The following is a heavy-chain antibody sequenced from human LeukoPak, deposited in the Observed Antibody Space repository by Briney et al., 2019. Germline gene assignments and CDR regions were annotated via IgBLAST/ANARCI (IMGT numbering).Heavy chain of an antibody. Sequence: SVKVSCKASGYTFTGYYMHWVRQAPGQGLEWMGGIIPIFGTANYAQKFQGRVTITADKSTSTAYMELSSLRSEDTAVYYCARESSYYYYYYYMDVWGKGTTVTVSS. CDR2: IIPIFGTA. J-gene: IGHJ6*03. V-gene: IGHV1-69*06. CDR3: ARESSYYYYYYYMDV. CDR1: GYTFTGYY. D-gene: IGHD6-6*01.